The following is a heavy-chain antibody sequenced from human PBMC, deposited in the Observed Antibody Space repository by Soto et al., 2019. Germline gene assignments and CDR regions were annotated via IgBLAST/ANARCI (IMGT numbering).Heavy chain of an antibody. Sequence: PSETLSLTCTVSGGSISSGGYYWSWIRQHPGKGLEWIGYIYYSGSTYYNPSLKSRVTISVDTSKNQFSLKLSSVTAADTAVYYRARVDYGDVYYYYGMDVWGQGTTVTVSS. D-gene: IGHD4-17*01. J-gene: IGHJ6*02. CDR2: IYYSGST. CDR3: ARVDYGDVYYYYGMDV. V-gene: IGHV4-31*03. CDR1: GGSISSGGYY.